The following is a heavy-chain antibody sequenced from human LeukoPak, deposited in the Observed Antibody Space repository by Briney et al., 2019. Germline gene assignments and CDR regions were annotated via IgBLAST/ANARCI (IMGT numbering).Heavy chain of an antibody. CDR2: ISGSGGST. J-gene: IGHJ4*02. D-gene: IGHD2-2*02. CDR3: AKGGYCSSTSCYSRAFDY. Sequence: GESLKISCKGSGFTLSNYAMSLVRQAPGKGLEWVSAISGSGGSTYYADSVKGRFTISRDNSKNTLYLQMNRLGAEDTAVYCCAKGGYCSSTSCYSRAFDYWGQGTLVTVSS. CDR1: GFTLSNYA. V-gene: IGHV3-23*01.